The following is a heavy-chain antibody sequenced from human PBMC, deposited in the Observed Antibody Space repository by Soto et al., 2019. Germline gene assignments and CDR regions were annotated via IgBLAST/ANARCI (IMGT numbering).Heavy chain of an antibody. CDR3: AKEANGYYDSSGYYPRWYFDL. V-gene: IGHV3-9*01. D-gene: IGHD3-22*01. J-gene: IGHJ2*01. CDR2: ISWNSGSI. Sequence: PGGSLRLSCAASGFTFDDYAMHWVRQAPGKGLEWVSGISWNSGSIGYADSVKGRFTISRDNAKNSLYLQMNSLRAEDTALYYCAKEANGYYDSSGYYPRWYFDLWGRGTLVTVSS. CDR1: GFTFDDYA.